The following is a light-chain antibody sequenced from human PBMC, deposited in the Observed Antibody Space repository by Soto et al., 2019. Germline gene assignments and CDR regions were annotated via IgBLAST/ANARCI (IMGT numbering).Light chain of an antibody. CDR1: ESINTN. V-gene: IGKV3-15*01. Sequence: EVVMTQSPVTLSVSPGERATLSCRASESINTNLAWYQQKPGQAPRLLIYGVFFRASDVPPSFSGSASGTEFTLAISSVQSEDFAVYYCQQYNSWPRTFGQGTKVDIK. CDR3: QQYNSWPRT. CDR2: GVF. J-gene: IGKJ1*01.